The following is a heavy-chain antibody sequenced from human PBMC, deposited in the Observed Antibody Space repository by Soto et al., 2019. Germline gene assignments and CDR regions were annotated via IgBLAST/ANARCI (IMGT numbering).Heavy chain of an antibody. Sequence: PGGSLRLSCAASGFTFSSYWMSWVRQAPGKGLEWVANIKQDGSEKYYVDSVKGRFTISRDDAKNSLYLQMNSLRAEDTAVYYCARVIVVVVAATSASFDYWGRGTLVTVCS. D-gene: IGHD2-15*01. J-gene: IGHJ4*02. CDR3: ARVIVVVVAATSASFDY. V-gene: IGHV3-7*03. CDR2: IKQDGSEK. CDR1: GFTFSSYW.